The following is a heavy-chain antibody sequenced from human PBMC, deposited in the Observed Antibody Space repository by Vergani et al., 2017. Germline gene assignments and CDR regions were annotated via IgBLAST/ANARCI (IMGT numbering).Heavy chain of an antibody. Sequence: QVQMQESGPGLVKTSETLSLTCSASGAPISYWCWSWLRQPAGKGLEWIGRLCPSGSTNYKPSLKSRVTMSIDTSKNQFSLKLNSVTVADTAVYYCARSRPYCTSGSCPAIWGQGTLVTVSS. V-gene: IGHV4-4*07. CDR1: GAPISYWC. J-gene: IGHJ4*02. CDR2: LCPSGST. CDR3: ARSRPYCTSGSCPAI. D-gene: IGHD2-15*01.